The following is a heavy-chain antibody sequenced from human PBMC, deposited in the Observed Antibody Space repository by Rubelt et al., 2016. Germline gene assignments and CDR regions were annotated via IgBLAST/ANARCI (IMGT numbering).Heavy chain of an antibody. J-gene: IGHJ4*02. V-gene: IGHV1-18*01. CDR3: AREDQNGDYDE. Sequence: QVQLVQSGAEVKKPGASVKVSCEASGYSFTTYGITWVRQAPGQGLEWMGWINPNSGDTNYAQKFQGRFTMTRETSTSTAHMDLRSLRADDTAVYYCAREDQNGDYDEWGQGTLVTVSS. CDR2: INPNSGDT. CDR1: GYSFTTYG. D-gene: IGHD4-17*01.